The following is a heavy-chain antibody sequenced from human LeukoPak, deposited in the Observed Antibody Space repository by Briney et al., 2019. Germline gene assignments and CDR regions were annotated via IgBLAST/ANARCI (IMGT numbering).Heavy chain of an antibody. J-gene: IGHJ4*02. Sequence: GGSLRLSCAASGFTFSSYAMSWVRQAPEKGLEWVSAISGSGGSTYYADSVKGRFTIFRDNSKNTLYLQMNSLRSEDTAVYYCATTGGNWNDIDYWGQGTLVTVSS. CDR1: GFTFSSYA. CDR2: ISGSGGST. V-gene: IGHV3-23*01. D-gene: IGHD1-20*01. CDR3: ATTGGNWNDIDY.